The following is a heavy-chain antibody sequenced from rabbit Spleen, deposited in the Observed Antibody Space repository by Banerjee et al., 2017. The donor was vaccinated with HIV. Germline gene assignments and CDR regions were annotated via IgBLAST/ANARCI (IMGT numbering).Heavy chain of an antibody. CDR1: GFSFSSSYD. J-gene: IGHJ6*01. Sequence: QEQLEESGGDLVKPEGSLTLTCTASGFSFSSSYDMCWVRQAPGKGLEWIACVYAGSSGSTYYANWAKGRFTISKTSSTTVTLQMTSLTVADTATYFCARDTGSSFSSYGMDLWGQGTLVTVS. D-gene: IGHD8-1*01. CDR2: VYAGSSGST. V-gene: IGHV1S45*01. CDR3: ARDTGSSFSSYGMDL.